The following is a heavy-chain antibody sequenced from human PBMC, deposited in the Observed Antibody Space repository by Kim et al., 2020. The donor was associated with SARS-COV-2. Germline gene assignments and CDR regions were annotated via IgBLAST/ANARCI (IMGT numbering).Heavy chain of an antibody. J-gene: IGHJ2*01. D-gene: IGHD3-10*01. CDR1: GGSISSYY. CDR2: IYYSGST. V-gene: IGHV4-59*13. CDR3: ARDGMVRGVIEYFDL. Sequence: SETLSLTCTVSGGSISSYYWSWIRQPPGKGLEWIGYIYYSGSTNYNPSLKSRVTISVDTSKNQFSLKLSSVTAADTAVYYCARDGMVRGVIEYFDLWGRDTLVTVSS.